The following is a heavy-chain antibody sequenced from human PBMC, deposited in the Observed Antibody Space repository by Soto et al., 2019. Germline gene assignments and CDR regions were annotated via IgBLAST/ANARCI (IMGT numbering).Heavy chain of an antibody. D-gene: IGHD3-10*01. J-gene: IGHJ3*02. CDR3: AKAEYYYGSGSYYYDAFDI. Sequence: GGSLRLSCAASGFTFSSYAMSWVRQAPGKGLEWVSAISGSGGSTYYADSVKGRFTISRDNSKNTLYLQMNSLRAEDTAVYYCAKAEYYYGSGSYYYDAFDIWGQGTMVTVSS. CDR2: ISGSGGST. CDR1: GFTFSSYA. V-gene: IGHV3-23*01.